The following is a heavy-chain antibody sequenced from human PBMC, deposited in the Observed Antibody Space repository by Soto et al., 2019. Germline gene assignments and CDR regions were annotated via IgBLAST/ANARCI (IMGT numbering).Heavy chain of an antibody. Sequence: GGSLRLSCAASGFTFSSYAMCWVRQAPGKGLEWVSAISGSGGSTYYADSVKGRFTISRDNSKNTLYLQMNSLRAEDTAVYYCAKDPKLRGVTAPCYWGQGTLVTVSS. J-gene: IGHJ4*02. CDR3: AKDPKLRGVTAPCY. CDR2: ISGSGGST. D-gene: IGHD3-10*01. V-gene: IGHV3-23*01. CDR1: GFTFSSYA.